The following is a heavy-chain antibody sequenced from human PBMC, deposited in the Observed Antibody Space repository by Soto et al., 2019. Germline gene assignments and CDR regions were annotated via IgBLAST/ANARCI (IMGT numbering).Heavy chain of an antibody. Sequence: GESLKISCKGSGYSFTSYWISWVRQMPGKGLEWMGRIDPSDSYTNYSPSFQGHVTISADKSISTAYLQWSSLKASDTAMYYCARYDFWSGYVTAAFDIWGHGTMVTVSS. CDR1: GYSFTSYW. D-gene: IGHD3-3*01. J-gene: IGHJ3*02. CDR2: IDPSDSYT. CDR3: ARYDFWSGYVTAAFDI. V-gene: IGHV5-10-1*01.